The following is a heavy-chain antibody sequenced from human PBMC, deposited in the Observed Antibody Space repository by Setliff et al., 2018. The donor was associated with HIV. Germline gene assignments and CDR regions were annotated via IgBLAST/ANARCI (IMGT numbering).Heavy chain of an antibody. CDR1: GHTFTGYC. J-gene: IGHJ6*03. D-gene: IGHD6-19*01. V-gene: IGHV1-2*02. CDR2: INYNSGST. CDR3: ARSPYSSGWGPSSVAYMDV. Sequence: VASVKVSCKASGHTFTGYCMHWVRQAPGQGLEWVGWINYNSGSTEYAQRFQGRVTMTRDTSISTGYMELSRLRSDDTAVYYCARSPYSSGWGPSSVAYMDVWGKGTTVTVSS.